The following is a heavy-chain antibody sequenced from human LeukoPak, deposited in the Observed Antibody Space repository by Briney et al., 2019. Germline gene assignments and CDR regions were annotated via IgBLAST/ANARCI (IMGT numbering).Heavy chain of an antibody. CDR3: ARRNYDILTGYYNDYFDY. CDR1: GYRFTSYW. D-gene: IGHD3-9*01. V-gene: IGHV5-51*01. CDR2: IYPSDSDA. J-gene: IGHJ4*02. Sequence: KLGESLKISCKASGYRFTSYWIGWVRQMPGKGLEWVGIIYPSDSDARYSPSFQGQVTISADKSINTAYLQWSSLKASDTAMYYCARRNYDILTGYYNDYFDYWGQGTLVTVSS.